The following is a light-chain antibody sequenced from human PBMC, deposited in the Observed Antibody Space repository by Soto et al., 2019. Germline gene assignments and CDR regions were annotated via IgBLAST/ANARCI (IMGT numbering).Light chain of an antibody. Sequence: EIVVTQSPATLSVSPGGRATLSCRASQSLSATLAWYQQKPGQAPRLLIYGASSRATGIPDRFSGSGSETDFTLTISRLEPEDFAVYYCQQYGSSPRTFGQGTKVDIK. J-gene: IGKJ1*01. CDR3: QQYGSSPRT. V-gene: IGKV3-20*01. CDR2: GAS. CDR1: QSLSAT.